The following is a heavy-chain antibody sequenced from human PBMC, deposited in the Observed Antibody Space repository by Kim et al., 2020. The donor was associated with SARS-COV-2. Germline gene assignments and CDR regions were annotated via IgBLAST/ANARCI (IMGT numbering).Heavy chain of an antibody. V-gene: IGHV3-48*03. J-gene: IGHJ3*02. CDR1: GFTLSGYD. CDR2: ISSSGSKI. CDR3: AREGMTSNSFDI. D-gene: IGHD4-4*01. Sequence: GGSLRLSCVGSGFTLSGYDMNWVRQAPGKGLEWVSYISSSGSKIYYANSVKGRFTISSDNAKNSLYLQMNSLRAEDTALYYCAREGMTSNSFDIWGQGTMVTVS.